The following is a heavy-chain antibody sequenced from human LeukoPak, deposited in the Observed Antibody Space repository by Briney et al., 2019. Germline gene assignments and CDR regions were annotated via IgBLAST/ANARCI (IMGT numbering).Heavy chain of an antibody. CDR1: GFTFSSYS. CDR2: ISSSSSYI. J-gene: IGHJ4*02. D-gene: IGHD5-18*01. V-gene: IGHV3-21*01. Sequence: GGSLRLSCAASGFTFSSYSMNWVRQAPGKGLEWVSSISSSSSYIYYADSVKGRFTISRDNAKNSLYLQMNSLRAEDTAVYYCASTRGYSYGLFDYWGQGTLATVSS. CDR3: ASTRGYSYGLFDY.